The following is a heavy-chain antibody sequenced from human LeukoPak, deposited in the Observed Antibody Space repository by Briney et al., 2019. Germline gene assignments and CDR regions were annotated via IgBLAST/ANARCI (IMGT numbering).Heavy chain of an antibody. Sequence: GGSLRLSCAASGFTFSSYGMHWVRQAPGKGLAWVAVIWFDGNNQYYADSVKGRFTISRDNSKNTLYLQMNSLRAEDTAVYYCAARPGLDYWGQGTLVTVSS. V-gene: IGHV3-33*01. CDR1: GFTFSSYG. CDR3: AARPGLDY. J-gene: IGHJ4*02. CDR2: IWFDGNNQ. D-gene: IGHD3-10*01.